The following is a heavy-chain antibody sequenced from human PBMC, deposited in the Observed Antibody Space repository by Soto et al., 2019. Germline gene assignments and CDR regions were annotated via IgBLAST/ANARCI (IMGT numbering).Heavy chain of an antibody. Sequence: SETLSLTCTVSGGSISSGGYYWSWIRQHPGKGLEWIGYIYYSGSTYYNPSLKSRVTISVDTSKNQFSLKLSSVTAADTAVYYCARVRASTTYDSSGYIDYWGQGTLVTVSS. CDR1: GGSISSGGYY. J-gene: IGHJ4*02. V-gene: IGHV4-31*03. D-gene: IGHD3-22*01. CDR3: ARVRASTTYDSSGYIDY. CDR2: IYYSGST.